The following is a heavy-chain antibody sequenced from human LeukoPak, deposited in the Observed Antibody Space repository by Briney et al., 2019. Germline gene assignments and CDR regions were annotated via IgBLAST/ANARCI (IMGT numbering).Heavy chain of an antibody. J-gene: IGHJ4*02. D-gene: IGHD5-24*01. CDR2: IRNDGSSE. V-gene: IGHV3-30*02. CDR3: AKGGDGYNYGSYFDY. Sequence: HSGGSLRLSCAASGFTFSSYGMHWVRQAPGKGLEWVAFIRNDGSSEFYKDSVKGRFTISRDNSKNTLFLQMNSLRAEDTAVYYCAKGGDGYNYGSYFDYWGQGTLVTVSS. CDR1: GFTFSSYG.